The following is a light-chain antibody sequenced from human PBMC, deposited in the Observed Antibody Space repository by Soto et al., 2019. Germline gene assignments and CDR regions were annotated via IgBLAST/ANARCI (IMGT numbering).Light chain of an antibody. CDR1: QSVASN. J-gene: IGKJ2*01. Sequence: EIVMTQSPASLSVSPGDGATLSCRASQSVASNVAWYQQKPGQGPRLLIHGASTRAVGVPARFSGSGSGTDFTLTISSLQSEDFAGYYRQQYHNWPPQYTFGQGTKLQIK. V-gene: IGKV3-15*01. CDR2: GAS. CDR3: QQYHNWPPQYT.